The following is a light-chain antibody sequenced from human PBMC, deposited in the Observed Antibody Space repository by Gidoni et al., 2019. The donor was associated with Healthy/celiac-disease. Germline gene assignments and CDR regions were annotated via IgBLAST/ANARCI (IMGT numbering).Light chain of an antibody. Sequence: IQMTQSPSSLSASVGDRVNITCHASQDISNYLNWYQQKPGKAPKLLLYDSSNLETGVPSRFSGSGSGTDFTFTISSLQPEDIATYYCQQYDNLPYTFGQGTKLEIQ. V-gene: IGKV1-33*01. CDR3: QQYDNLPYT. CDR1: QDISNY. J-gene: IGKJ2*01. CDR2: DSS.